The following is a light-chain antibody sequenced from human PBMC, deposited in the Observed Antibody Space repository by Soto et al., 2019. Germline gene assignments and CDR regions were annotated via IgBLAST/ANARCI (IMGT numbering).Light chain of an antibody. J-gene: IGKJ3*01. CDR3: QQYYGSPIT. Sequence: DIVMTQSPNSLAVSLGERATINCKSSQSLLSSSDNNNYLAWFQQKPGQAPKLLISSASTRYSGVPDRFSGSGSGTEFTLTVSSLQAEDVAVYYCQQYYGSPITFGPGTKLEIK. CDR2: SAS. V-gene: IGKV4-1*01. CDR1: QSLLSSSDNNNY.